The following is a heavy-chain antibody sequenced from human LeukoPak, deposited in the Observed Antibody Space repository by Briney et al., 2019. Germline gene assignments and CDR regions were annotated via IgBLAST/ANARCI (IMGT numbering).Heavy chain of an antibody. J-gene: IGHJ6*02. V-gene: IGHV4-59*01. CDR3: ARSGFDSGYDLSAYNYYGMDV. D-gene: IGHD5-12*01. Sequence: PSETLSLTCTVSGGSISSYYWSWIRQPPGKGLEWIGYIYYSGSTNYNPSLKSRVTISVDTSKNQFSLKLSSVTAADTAVYYCARSGFDSGYDLSAYNYYGMDVWGQGTTVTVSS. CDR2: IYYSGST. CDR1: GGSISSYY.